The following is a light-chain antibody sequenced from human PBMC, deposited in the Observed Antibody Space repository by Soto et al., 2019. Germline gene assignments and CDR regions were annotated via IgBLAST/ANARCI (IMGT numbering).Light chain of an antibody. CDR1: NSEVGGYNY. CDR2: DVN. CDR3: SSYTSSNTLYV. V-gene: IGLV2-14*01. Sequence: QSALTQPASVSGSPGQSITISCTGTNSEVGGYNYVSWYQQHPGKAPKLMIYDVNNRPSGVSDRFSGSKSGNTASLTISGLQAEDEADYFCSSYTSSNTLYVLGAGTKVTVL. J-gene: IGLJ1*01.